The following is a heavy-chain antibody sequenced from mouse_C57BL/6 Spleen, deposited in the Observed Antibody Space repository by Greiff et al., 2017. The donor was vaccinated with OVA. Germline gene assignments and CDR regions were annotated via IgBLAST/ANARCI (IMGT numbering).Heavy chain of an antibody. CDR2: VNPNNGGT. CDR3: ASLDSSGYVGAMDY. D-gene: IGHD3-2*02. V-gene: IGHV1-22*01. J-gene: IGHJ4*01. CDR1: GYTFTDYN. Sequence: VQLQQSGPELVKPGASVKMSCKASGYTFTDYNMHWVKQSHGKSLEWIGYVNPNNGGTSYNQKFKGKATLTVNKSSSTAYMELRSLTSEDSAVYYCASLDSSGYVGAMDYWGQGTSVTVSS.